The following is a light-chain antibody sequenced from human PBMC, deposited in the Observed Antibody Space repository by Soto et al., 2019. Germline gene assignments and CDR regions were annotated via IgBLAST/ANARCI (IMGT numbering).Light chain of an antibody. J-gene: IGLJ3*02. CDR2: EVS. V-gene: IGLV2-14*01. Sequence: QSALTQPASVSGSPGQSITISCTGTNSDVGGYNYVSWYQQHPGKAPKLMIYEVSNRPSGVSNRFSGSESGNTASLTISGLQAEDEADYYCSSYTSSSTLNWVFGGGTKLTVL. CDR1: NSDVGGYNY. CDR3: SSYTSSSTLNWV.